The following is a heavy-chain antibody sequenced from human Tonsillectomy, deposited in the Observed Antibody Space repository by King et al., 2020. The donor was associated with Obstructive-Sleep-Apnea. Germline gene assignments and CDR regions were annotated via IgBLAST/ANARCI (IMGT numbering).Heavy chain of an antibody. V-gene: IGHV1-69*01. CDR2: IIPIFGTA. CDR3: ATFDSGYDFDY. J-gene: IGHJ4*02. D-gene: IGHD5-12*01. CDR1: GVTFSSYA. Sequence: QLVQSGADVKKPGASVKVSCKASGVTFSSYAISWVRQATGQGLEWSGGIIPIFGTANYAQKFQGRVTITADESTSTAYMELSSLRSEDTAVYYCATFDSGYDFDYWGQGTLVTVSS.